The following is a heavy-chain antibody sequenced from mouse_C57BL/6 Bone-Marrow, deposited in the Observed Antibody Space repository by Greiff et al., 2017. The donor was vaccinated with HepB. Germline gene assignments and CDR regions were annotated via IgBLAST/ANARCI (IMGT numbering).Heavy chain of an antibody. V-gene: IGHV1-55*01. D-gene: IGHD1-1*01. CDR2: IYPGSGST. CDR1: GYTFTSYW. CDR3: ASMDYYGSSYGYFDV. J-gene: IGHJ1*03. Sequence: QVQLQQPGAELVKPGASVKMSCKASGYTFTSYWITWVKQRPGQGLEWIGDIYPGSGSTNYNEKFKSKATLTVDTASSTAYMQLSSLTSEDSAVYYCASMDYYGSSYGYFDVWGTGTTVTVAS.